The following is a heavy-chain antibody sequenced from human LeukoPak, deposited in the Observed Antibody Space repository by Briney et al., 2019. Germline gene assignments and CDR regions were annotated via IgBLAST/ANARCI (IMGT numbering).Heavy chain of an antibody. CDR1: GFTVSSNY. V-gene: IGHV3-53*01. Sequence: GGSLRLSCAASGFTVSSNYMSWVRQAPGKGLEWVSVIYSGGSTYYADSVKGRFTISRDNSKNTLYLQMNSLRAEDTAVYYCARDLVYGSGSYYPYYYYGMDVWGQGTTVTVSS. CDR3: ARDLVYGSGSYYPYYYYGMDV. D-gene: IGHD3-10*01. CDR2: IYSGGST. J-gene: IGHJ6*02.